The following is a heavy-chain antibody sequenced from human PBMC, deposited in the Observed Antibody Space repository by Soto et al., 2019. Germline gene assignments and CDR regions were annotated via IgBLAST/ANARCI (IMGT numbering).Heavy chain of an antibody. CDR3: TRGHWALDS. Sequence: SETLSLTCTVSGGSISSYYWSWIRQPPGKGLEWIAFIYYNGTTDSNPSLKSRVTISLDTSKNQFSLKLTSVTAADTAVYYCTRGHWALDSWAQGTLVTVSS. CDR2: IYYNGTT. J-gene: IGHJ5*01. CDR1: GGSISSYY. V-gene: IGHV4-59*01. D-gene: IGHD3-16*01.